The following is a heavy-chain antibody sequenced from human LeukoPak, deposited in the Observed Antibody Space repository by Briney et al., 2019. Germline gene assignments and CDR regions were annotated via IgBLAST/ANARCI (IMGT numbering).Heavy chain of an antibody. Sequence: GGSLRLSCAASGFTFSSYSMNWVRQAPGKGLEWVANIKQNGSEETYIDSVKGRFIISRDNAKNSLYLQMNSLRAEDTAVYYCADPGVGYWGQGTLVTVSS. CDR2: IKQNGSEE. J-gene: IGHJ4*02. CDR1: GFTFSSYS. V-gene: IGHV3-7*01. CDR3: ADPGVGY. D-gene: IGHD2-8*01.